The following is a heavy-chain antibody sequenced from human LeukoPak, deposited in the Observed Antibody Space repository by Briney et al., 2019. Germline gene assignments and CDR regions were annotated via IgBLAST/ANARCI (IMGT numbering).Heavy chain of an antibody. CDR3: AREVGSGNSDRYFDY. CDR2: INSDGSST. V-gene: IGHV3-74*01. J-gene: IGHJ4*02. D-gene: IGHD3-10*01. CDR1: GFTVSSNY. Sequence: PGGSLRLSCAASGFTVSSNYMSWVRQAPGKGLVWVSRINSDGSSTSYADSVKGRFTISRDNAKNTLYLQMNSLGAEDMAVYYCAREVGSGNSDRYFDYWGQGTLVTVSS.